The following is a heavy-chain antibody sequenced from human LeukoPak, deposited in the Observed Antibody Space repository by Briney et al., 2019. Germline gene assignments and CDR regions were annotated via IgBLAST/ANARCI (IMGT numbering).Heavy chain of an antibody. J-gene: IGHJ4*02. V-gene: IGHV4-4*07. CDR3: ARGAYDSSGYHKYYFDY. Sequence: SETLSLTCTVSGGSISSYYRSCIRQPAGKGLEWIGRIYTSGSTNYNPSLKSRVTMSVDTSKNQFSLKLSSVTAADTAVYYCARGAYDSSGYHKYYFDYWGQGTLVTVSS. D-gene: IGHD3-22*01. CDR2: IYTSGST. CDR1: GGSISSYY.